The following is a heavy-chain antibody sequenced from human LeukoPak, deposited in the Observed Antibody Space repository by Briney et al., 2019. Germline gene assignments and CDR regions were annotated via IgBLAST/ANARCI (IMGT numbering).Heavy chain of an antibody. J-gene: IGHJ6*03. D-gene: IGHD6-13*01. V-gene: IGHV1-69*13. CDR2: IIPIFGTA. CDR1: GGTFSSYA. Sequence: SVKVSCKASGGTFSSYAISWVRQAPGQGLEWMGGIIPIFGTANYAQKFQGRVTITADESTSTAYMELSSLRSEDTAVYYCARDRSSNENYYYYMDVWGKGTTVTISS. CDR3: ARDRSSNENYYYYMDV.